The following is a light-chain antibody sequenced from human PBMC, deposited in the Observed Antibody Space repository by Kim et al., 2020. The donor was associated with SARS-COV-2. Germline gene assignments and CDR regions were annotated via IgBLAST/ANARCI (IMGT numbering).Light chain of an antibody. CDR1: QSITRNY. CDR3: QQYGPSLT. J-gene: IGKJ4*01. Sequence: IVLTQSPCTLSLSPGERATLSCGASQSITRNYLAWYQQKPGQAPRLLIYGASSRATGIPDRFSGSGSGTDFTLIISRLEPEDFAVYYCQQYGPSLTFGGGTKVDIK. V-gene: IGKV3-20*01. CDR2: GAS.